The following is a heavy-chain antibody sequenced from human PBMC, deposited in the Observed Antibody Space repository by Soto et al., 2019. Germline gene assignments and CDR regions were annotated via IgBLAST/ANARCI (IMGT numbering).Heavy chain of an antibody. CDR1: GGSISGYY. Sequence: SETLSLTCSVSGGSISGYYWSWIRQPPGKGLEWIGYILYSGSTNYSHSLKSRVTISVDTSKNQFSLKLTSVTAADTAVYYCARRGYSSGWYYFDYWGQGTLVTVSS. J-gene: IGHJ4*02. D-gene: IGHD6-19*01. CDR2: ILYSGST. V-gene: IGHV4-59*01. CDR3: ARRGYSSGWYYFDY.